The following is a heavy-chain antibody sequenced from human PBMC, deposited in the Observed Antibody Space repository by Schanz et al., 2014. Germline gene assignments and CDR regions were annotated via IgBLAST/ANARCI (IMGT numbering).Heavy chain of an antibody. CDR3: VSQTGSPNY. D-gene: IGHD6-13*01. CDR1: GFTLSSYG. CDR2: INSDGTKR. V-gene: IGHV3-33*08. J-gene: IGHJ4*02. Sequence: QVRLVESGGGVVQPGRSLRLSCAASGFTLSSYGMHWVRQAPGKGLEWVAFINSDGTKRFYADSVKSRFTISRDDAKKSMYLQMNNLRAEDTAVYFCVSQTGSPNYWGQGTLVTVSS.